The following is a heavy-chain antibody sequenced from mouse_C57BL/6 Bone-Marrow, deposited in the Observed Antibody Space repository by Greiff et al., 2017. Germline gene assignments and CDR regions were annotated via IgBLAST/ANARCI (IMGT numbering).Heavy chain of an antibody. CDR1: GYTFTSYG. D-gene: IGHD1-1*01. CDR3: ARENYYGSSSNYFDY. V-gene: IGHV1-81*01. CDR2: IYPRSGNT. Sequence: VKLQEPGAELARPGASVKLSCKASGYTFTSYGISWVKQRTGQGLEWIGEIYPRSGNTYYNEKFKGKATLTADKSSSTAYRELRSLTSEDSAVYFCARENYYGSSSNYFDYWGQGTTLTVTS. J-gene: IGHJ2*01.